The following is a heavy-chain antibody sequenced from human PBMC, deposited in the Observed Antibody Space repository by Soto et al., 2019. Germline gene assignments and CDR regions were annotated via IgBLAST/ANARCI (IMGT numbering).Heavy chain of an antibody. CDR3: ARDTIDIVVVVAATPGCYGMDV. CDR2: IWYDGSNK. CDR1: GFTFSSYG. Sequence: GGSLRLSCAASGFTFSSYGMHWVRQAPGKGLEWVAVIWYDGSNKYYADSVKGRFTISRDNSKNTLYLQMNSLRAEDTAVYYCARDTIDIVVVVAATPGCYGMDVWGQGTTVTVSS. J-gene: IGHJ6*02. V-gene: IGHV3-33*01. D-gene: IGHD2-15*01.